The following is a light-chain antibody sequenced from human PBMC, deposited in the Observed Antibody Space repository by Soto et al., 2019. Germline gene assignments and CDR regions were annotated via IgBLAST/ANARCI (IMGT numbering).Light chain of an antibody. CDR3: QQYNAFSSSVT. CDR2: DAS. CDR1: QNINDW. V-gene: IGKV1-5*01. J-gene: IGKJ3*01. Sequence: DIQMTQSPSTLSVSVGDGVTITCRASQNINDWLAWYQQKPGKAPKLLIYDASSLQSGVPSRFSGSGSWTEFTLTSSSQPPEDFAAYYCQQYNAFSSSVTFGPGTKVEIK.